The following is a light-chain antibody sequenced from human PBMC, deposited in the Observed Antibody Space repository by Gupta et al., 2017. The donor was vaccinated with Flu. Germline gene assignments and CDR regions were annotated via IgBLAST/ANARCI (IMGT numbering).Light chain of an antibody. J-gene: IGKJ1*01. V-gene: IGKV6-21*01. CDR3: HQSSNLPWT. Sequence: PGFQSVTPKGKVTITCRASQNIGTSLNWYQQKPDQSPKLLIKYASQSVSGVPSRFSGSGSGTDFTLTINNLEAEDAATYYCHQSSNLPWTFGQGTKVEIK. CDR1: QNIGTS. CDR2: YAS.